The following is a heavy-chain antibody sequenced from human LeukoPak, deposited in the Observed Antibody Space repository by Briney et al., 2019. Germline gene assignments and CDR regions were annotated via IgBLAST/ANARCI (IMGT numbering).Heavy chain of an antibody. CDR2: ISSSSGTI. CDR1: GFTFSSYS. V-gene: IGHV3-48*01. D-gene: IGHD3-9*01. CDR3: ARDLAGGYDILTGYSNWFDP. Sequence: GGSLRLSCAASGFTFSSYSMNWVRQAPGKGLEWVSYISSSSGTIYYADSVKGRFTISRDNAKNSLYLQMNSLRAEDTAVYYCARDLAGGYDILTGYSNWFDPWGQGTLVTVSS. J-gene: IGHJ5*02.